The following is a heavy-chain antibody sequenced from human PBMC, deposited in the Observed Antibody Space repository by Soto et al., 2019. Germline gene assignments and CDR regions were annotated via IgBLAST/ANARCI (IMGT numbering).Heavy chain of an antibody. CDR2: IYHSGST. CDR3: ARLRKLGSGVYYYYGMDV. D-gene: IGHD7-27*01. CDR1: GGSFSGYY. V-gene: IGHV4-34*01. Sequence: SETLSLTWAVYGGSFSGYYWSWIRQPPGKGLEWIGEIYHSGSTNYNPSLKSRVTISVDTSKNQFSLKLSSVTAADTAVYYCARLRKLGSGVYYYYGMDVWGQGTTVTVSS. J-gene: IGHJ6*02.